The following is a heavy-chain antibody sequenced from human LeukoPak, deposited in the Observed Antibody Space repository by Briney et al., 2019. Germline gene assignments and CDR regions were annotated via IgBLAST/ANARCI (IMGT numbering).Heavy chain of an antibody. Sequence: SETLSLTCTVSGGSISSYYWSWIRQPPGKGLEWIGYIYYSGSTNYNPSLKSRVTISVDTSKNQFSLKLSSVTAADTAVYYCARSTTYSSSWYGYWGQGTLVTVSS. CDR1: GGSISSYY. V-gene: IGHV4-59*08. J-gene: IGHJ4*02. CDR2: IYYSGST. D-gene: IGHD6-13*01. CDR3: ARSTTYSSSWYGY.